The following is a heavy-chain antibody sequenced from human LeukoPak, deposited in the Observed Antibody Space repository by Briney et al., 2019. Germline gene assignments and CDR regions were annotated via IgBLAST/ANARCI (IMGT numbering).Heavy chain of an antibody. J-gene: IGHJ4*02. CDR1: GFTFSSYG. V-gene: IGHV3-30*03. Sequence: GGSLRLSCAPSGFTFSSYGMHWVRQAPGKGLEWVAVISYDGSNKYYADSVKGRFTISRDNAKNSLFLQMNSLRDEDTAVYYCARDGGGISSGWSPLDKMRQIRQKMTNWGQGTLVTVSS. CDR2: ISYDGSNK. CDR3: ARDGGGISSGWSPLDKMRQIRQKMTN. D-gene: IGHD6-19*01.